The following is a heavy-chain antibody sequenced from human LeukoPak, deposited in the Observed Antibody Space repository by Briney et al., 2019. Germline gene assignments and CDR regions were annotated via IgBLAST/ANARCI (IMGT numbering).Heavy chain of an antibody. CDR3: ARAVGTDGYNLWVY. V-gene: IGHV3-23*01. Sequence: GGSLRLSCAASGFTFSSYGINWVRQAPGKGLEWVSAISGSGGSTYYADSVKGRFTISRDNSKNTLYLQMNSLRAEDTAVYYCARAVGTDGYNLWVYWGQGTLVTVSS. J-gene: IGHJ4*02. CDR1: GFTFSSYG. CDR2: ISGSGGST. D-gene: IGHD5-24*01.